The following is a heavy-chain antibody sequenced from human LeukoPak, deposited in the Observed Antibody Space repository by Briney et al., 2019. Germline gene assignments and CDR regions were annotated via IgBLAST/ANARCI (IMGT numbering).Heavy chain of an antibody. CDR3: AREEGYCSSTSCSLFDY. CDR1: GGTFSSYA. D-gene: IGHD2-2*01. Sequence: GASVKVSCKASGGTFSSYAISWVRQAPGQGLEWMGRIIPIPGIANYAQKFQGRVTITADKSTSTAYMELSSLRSEDTAVYYCAREEGYCSSTSCSLFDYWGQGTLVTVSS. CDR2: IIPIPGIA. J-gene: IGHJ4*02. V-gene: IGHV1-69*04.